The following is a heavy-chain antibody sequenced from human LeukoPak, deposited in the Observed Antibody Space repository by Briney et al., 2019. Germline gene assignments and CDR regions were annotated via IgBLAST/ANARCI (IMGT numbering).Heavy chain of an antibody. J-gene: IGHJ4*02. D-gene: IGHD3-9*01. CDR3: AKAEDILTQGDY. CDR2: ISYDGSNK. V-gene: IGHV3-30*18. CDR1: GFTFSSYG. Sequence: PGGSLRLSCAASGFTFSSYGMHWVRQAPGKGLEWVAVISYDGSNKYYADSVKGRFTISRDNSKNTLYLQMNSLRAEDTAVYYCAKAEDILTQGDYWGQGTLVTVPS.